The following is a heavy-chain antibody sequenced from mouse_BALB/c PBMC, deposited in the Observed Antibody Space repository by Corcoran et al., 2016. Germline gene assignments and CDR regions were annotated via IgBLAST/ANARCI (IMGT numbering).Heavy chain of an antibody. V-gene: IGHV1S136*01. D-gene: IGHD1-1*01. CDR2: INPYNDGT. J-gene: IGHJ4*01. CDR1: GYTFTSYV. Sequence: EVQLQQSGPELVKPGASVKMSCKASGYTFTSYVMHWVKQKPGQGLEWIGYINPYNDGTKYNEKFKGKATLTSDKSSSTAYMELSSLTSEDSAVYYCARSGYYGSSYDYYAMDYWGQGTSVTVSS. CDR3: ARSGYYGSSYDYYAMDY.